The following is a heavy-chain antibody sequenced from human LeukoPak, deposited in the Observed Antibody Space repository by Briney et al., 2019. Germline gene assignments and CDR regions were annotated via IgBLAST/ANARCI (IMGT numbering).Heavy chain of an antibody. Sequence: SETLSLTCSVSGGSIRSYYWRWIRQPPGKGLEWIGYIYYSGSTNYNPSLKSRVTISVDTSKNQFSLKLSSVTAADTAVYYCARFGGATVTTRYFDYWGQGTLVTVSS. CDR2: IYYSGST. D-gene: IGHD4-17*01. CDR3: ARFGGATVTTRYFDY. J-gene: IGHJ4*02. V-gene: IGHV4-59*08. CDR1: GGSIRSYY.